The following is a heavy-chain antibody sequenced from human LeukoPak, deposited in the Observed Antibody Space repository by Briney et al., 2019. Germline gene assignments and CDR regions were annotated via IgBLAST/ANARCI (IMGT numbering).Heavy chain of an antibody. CDR3: ARDPVEWELLLDY. J-gene: IGHJ4*02. V-gene: IGHV3-7*01. D-gene: IGHD1-26*01. CDR2: MNIDGSEK. Sequence: GGSLRLSCAASGFTFSSYAMSWVRQAPGKRLEWVANMNIDGSEKYYADSAKGRFTISRDNARNSVYLQMNSLRVEDTAVYYCARDPVEWELLLDYWGQGTLVTVSS. CDR1: GFTFSSYA.